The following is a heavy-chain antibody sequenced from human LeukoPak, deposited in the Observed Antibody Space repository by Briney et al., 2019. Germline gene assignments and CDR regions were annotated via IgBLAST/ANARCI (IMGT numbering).Heavy chain of an antibody. J-gene: IGHJ4*02. V-gene: IGHV1-58*01. CDR3: AAEDDFLTGYYDFDY. D-gene: IGHD3-9*01. CDR2: IVIANGNT. Sequence: GTSLKVSCKASGFTFARSAVQWVRQARGQRPEWIGWIVIANGNTNYAQKFQERLTITRDMSTSTAYMELSSLRSEGTAVYYCAAEDDFLTGYYDFDYWGQGTVVTVSS. CDR1: GFTFARSA.